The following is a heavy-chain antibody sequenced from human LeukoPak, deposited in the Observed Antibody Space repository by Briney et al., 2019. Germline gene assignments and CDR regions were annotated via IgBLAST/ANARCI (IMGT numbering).Heavy chain of an antibody. J-gene: IGHJ5*02. V-gene: IGHV4-39*07. CDR3: ARNPFQLRPMANWFDP. D-gene: IGHD5-24*01. CDR2: IYYSGST. Sequence: SETLSLTCTVSGGSISSSSYYWGWIRQPPGKGLEWIGSIYYSGSTYYNPSLKSRVTISVDTSKNQFSLKLSSVTAADTAVYYCARNPFQLRPMANWFDPWGQGTLVTVSS. CDR1: GGSISSSSYY.